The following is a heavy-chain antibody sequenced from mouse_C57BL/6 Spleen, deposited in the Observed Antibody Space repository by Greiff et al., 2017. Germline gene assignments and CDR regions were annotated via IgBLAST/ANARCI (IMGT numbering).Heavy chain of an antibody. D-gene: IGHD2-14*01. CDR3: ARSGLGYRGEGY. V-gene: IGHV1-82*01. CDR2: IYPGDGDT. J-gene: IGHJ2*01. Sequence: QVQLQQSGPELVKPGASVKISCKASGYAFSSSWMNWVKQRPGKGLEWIGRIYPGDGDTNYNGKFKGKATLTADKSSSTAYMQLSSLTSEDSAVYFCARSGLGYRGEGYWGQGTTLTVSS. CDR1: GYAFSSSW.